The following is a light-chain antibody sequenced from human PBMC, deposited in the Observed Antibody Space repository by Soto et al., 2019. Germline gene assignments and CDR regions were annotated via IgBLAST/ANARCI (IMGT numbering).Light chain of an antibody. Sequence: DIQMTQAPSTVSASVGDRVTITCRASQSIDFYLAWYQQKPGKAPKLLIYEASNLESGVPSRFSGSGSETEFTLTISSLQPDDFATYYCQQSRDYPWTFGQGTKVDIK. V-gene: IGKV1-5*03. CDR2: EAS. J-gene: IGKJ1*01. CDR3: QQSRDYPWT. CDR1: QSIDFY.